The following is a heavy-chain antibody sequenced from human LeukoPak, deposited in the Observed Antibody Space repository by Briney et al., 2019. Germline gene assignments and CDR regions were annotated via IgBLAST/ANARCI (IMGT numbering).Heavy chain of an antibody. D-gene: IGHD2-2*01. J-gene: IGHJ3*02. CDR3: AREIVVVPAAIGAFDI. Sequence: ASVKVSCKASGYTFTGYYMHWVRQAPGQGLEWMGWINPNSGGTNYAQQLQGRVTMTRDTSISTAYMELSRLRSDDTAVYYCAREIVVVPAAIGAFDIWGQGTMVTDSS. V-gene: IGHV1-2*02. CDR2: INPNSGGT. CDR1: GYTFTGYY.